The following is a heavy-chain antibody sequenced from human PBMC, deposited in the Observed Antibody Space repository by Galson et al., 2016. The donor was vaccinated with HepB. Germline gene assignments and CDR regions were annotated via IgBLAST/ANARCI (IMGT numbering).Heavy chain of an antibody. CDR2: VSRTDGSA. V-gene: IGHV1-46*01. J-gene: IGHJ4*02. D-gene: IGHD2-2*01. Sequence: SVKVSCKADGFTLSKYYMHWVRQTPGQGLQWMGIVSRTDGSANYEQNFQGRVTMTRDTSTNTLYMEVSSLTSEDTAVYYCVRAQDQDFDTWGQGTLVTVSS. CDR1: GFTLSKYY. CDR3: VRAQDQDFDT.